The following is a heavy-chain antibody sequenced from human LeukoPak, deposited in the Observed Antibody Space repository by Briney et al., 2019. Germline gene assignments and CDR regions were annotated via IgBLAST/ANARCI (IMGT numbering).Heavy chain of an antibody. Sequence: SETLSLTCTVSGGSISGYYWGWIRQPPGKGLEWIGSIYHSGSTYYNPSLKSRVTISVDTSKNQFSLKLSSVTAADTAVYYCAMLTDNYYYYYYMDVWGKGTTVTVSS. D-gene: IGHD1-20*01. CDR1: GGSISGYY. CDR3: AMLTDNYYYYYYMDV. J-gene: IGHJ6*03. CDR2: IYHSGST. V-gene: IGHV4-38-2*02.